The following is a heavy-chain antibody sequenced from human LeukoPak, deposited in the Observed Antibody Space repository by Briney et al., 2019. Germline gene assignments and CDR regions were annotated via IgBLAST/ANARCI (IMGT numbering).Heavy chain of an antibody. J-gene: IGHJ4*02. CDR3: ASVLYCGADCYSGRYFFDY. CDR1: GYTFTSYD. V-gene: IGHV1-46*01. Sequence: ASVKVSCKASGYTFTSYDMHWVRQAPGQGLDWMGIINPSGDSTSYAQKFKGRVTMTRDTSTSTVYMELSSLRSEDTAVYYCASVLYCGADCYSGRYFFDYWGQGTLVTVSS. CDR2: INPSGDST. D-gene: IGHD2-21*02.